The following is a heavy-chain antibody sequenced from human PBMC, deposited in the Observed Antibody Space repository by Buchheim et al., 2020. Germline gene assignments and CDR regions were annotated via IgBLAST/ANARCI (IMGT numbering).Heavy chain of an antibody. CDR2: ISYDGSNK. CDR1: GFTFSSYG. J-gene: IGHJ4*02. D-gene: IGHD3-22*01. V-gene: IGHV3-30*18. CDR3: AKDFGGYDSSGYYKYYFDY. Sequence: QVQLVESGGGVVQPGRSLRLSCAASGFTFSSYGMHWVRQAPGKGLEWVAVISYDGSNKYYADSVKGRFTISGDNSQNTLYLQMNSLRAEDTAVYYCAKDFGGYDSSGYYKYYFDYWGQGTL.